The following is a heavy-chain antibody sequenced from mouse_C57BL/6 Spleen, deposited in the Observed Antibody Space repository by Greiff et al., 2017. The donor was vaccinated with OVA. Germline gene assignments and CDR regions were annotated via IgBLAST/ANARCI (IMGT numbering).Heavy chain of an antibody. D-gene: IGHD2-2*01. CDR3: ARWLTSYYAMDY. Sequence: EVQLQQSGPELVKPGASVKISCKASGYTFTDYYMNWVKQSHGKSLEWIGDINPNNGGTSYNQKFKGKATLTVDKSSSTAYMELRSLTSEDSAVYYCARWLTSYYAMDYWGQGTSVTVSS. V-gene: IGHV1-26*01. CDR1: GYTFTDYY. CDR2: INPNNGGT. J-gene: IGHJ4*01.